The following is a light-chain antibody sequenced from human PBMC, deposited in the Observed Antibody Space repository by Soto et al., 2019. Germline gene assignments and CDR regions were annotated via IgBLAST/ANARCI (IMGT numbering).Light chain of an antibody. CDR1: QSVSSSY. V-gene: IGKV3-20*01. J-gene: IGKJ1*01. CDR2: GAS. CDR3: QQYGSSAVW. Sequence: EIVLTQSPGTLSLSPGERATLSCRASQSVSSSYLAWYQQKPGQAPRLLIYGASSRATGIPDRFSGSGSGTDFTLTISRLEPEDFAVYYCQQYGSSAVWFGQGTKVEIK.